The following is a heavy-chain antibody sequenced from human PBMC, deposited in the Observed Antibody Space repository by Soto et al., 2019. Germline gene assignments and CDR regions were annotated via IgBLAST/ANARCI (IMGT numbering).Heavy chain of an antibody. CDR3: AKDLVPDYGGPDY. Sequence: XGFLRLSFAASGFTFSSYGMHGVGQAPGKGLEWVAVISYDGSNKYYADSVKGRFTISRDNSKNTLYLQMNSLRAEDTAVYYCAKDLVPDYGGPDYWGQGTLVTVSS. J-gene: IGHJ4*02. D-gene: IGHD4-17*01. V-gene: IGHV3-30*18. CDR1: GFTFSSYG. CDR2: ISYDGSNK.